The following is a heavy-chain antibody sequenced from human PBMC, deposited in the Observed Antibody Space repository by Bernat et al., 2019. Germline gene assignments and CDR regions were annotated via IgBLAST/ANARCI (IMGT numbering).Heavy chain of an antibody. J-gene: IGHJ6*02. CDR3: AGGDTSSSGYYYYGMDV. V-gene: IGHV4-4*02. CDR1: GGSISSSNW. D-gene: IGHD6-6*01. Sequence: QVQLQESGPGLVKPSGTLSLTCAVSGGSISSSNWWSWVRQPPGKGLEWIGEIYHSGSTNYNPSLKSRVTISVDQSKNQFALKVSSVTAADTAVYYCAGGDTSSSGYYYYGMDVWGQGTTVTVSS. CDR2: IYHSGST.